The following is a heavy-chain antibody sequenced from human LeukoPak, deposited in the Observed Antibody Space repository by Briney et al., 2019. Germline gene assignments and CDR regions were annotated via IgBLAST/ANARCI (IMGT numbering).Heavy chain of an antibody. CDR3: AKDPRTRRVNYYDSSGYPDY. V-gene: IGHV3-48*01. Sequence: PGGSLRLSCAASGFTFSDYAMNWVRQAPGKGLEWVSYISSSSSTIYYADSVKGRFTISRDNAKNSLYLQMNSLRAEDTAVYYCAKDPRTRRVNYYDSSGYPDYWGQGTLVTVSS. CDR2: ISSSSSTI. J-gene: IGHJ4*02. CDR1: GFTFSDYA. D-gene: IGHD3-22*01.